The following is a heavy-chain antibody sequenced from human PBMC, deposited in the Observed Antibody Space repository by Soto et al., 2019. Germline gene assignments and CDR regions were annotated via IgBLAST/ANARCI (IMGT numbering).Heavy chain of an antibody. J-gene: IGHJ4*02. D-gene: IGHD6-19*01. CDR1: EFTFSSYA. CDR2: ISGSGGST. V-gene: IGHV3-23*01. CDR3: AKGRLAVAGIVWRYFDY. Sequence: AGGALRLSCAGSEFTFSSYAMSWGRQAPGKGLEWVSAISGSGGSTYYADSVKGRFTISRDNSKNTLYLQMNSLRAEDTAVYYCAKGRLAVAGIVWRYFDYWGQGTLVTVS.